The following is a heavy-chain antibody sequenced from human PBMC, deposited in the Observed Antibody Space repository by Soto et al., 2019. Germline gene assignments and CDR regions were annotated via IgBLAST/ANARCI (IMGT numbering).Heavy chain of an antibody. D-gene: IGHD3-10*01. CDR3: ARFGITTVRGVTGWFDP. Sequence: SETLSLTCTVSGGSISSDYWSWIRQPPGKGLEWIGYIYYSGSTTYNPSLQSRVTISVDTSKNQLSLQLSSVTAADKAVYYCARFGITTVRGVTGWFDPWGQGALVTVSS. J-gene: IGHJ5*02. CDR2: IYYSGST. V-gene: IGHV4-59*01. CDR1: GGSISSDY.